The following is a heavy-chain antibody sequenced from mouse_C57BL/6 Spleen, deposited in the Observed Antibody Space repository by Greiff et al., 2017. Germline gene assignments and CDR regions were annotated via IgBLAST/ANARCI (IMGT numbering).Heavy chain of an antibody. CDR1: GYTFTEYT. J-gene: IGHJ4*01. CDR2: FYPGSGSI. V-gene: IGHV1-62-2*01. CDR3: ARHDERGDYDGYAMDY. Sequence: QVQLKESGAELVKPGASVKLSCKASGYTFTEYTIHWVKQRSGQGLEWIGWFYPGSGSIKYNEKFKDKATMTADKSSSTVYMELSRLTSEDSAVYVCARHDERGDYDGYAMDYWGQGTSVTVSS. D-gene: IGHD2-3*01.